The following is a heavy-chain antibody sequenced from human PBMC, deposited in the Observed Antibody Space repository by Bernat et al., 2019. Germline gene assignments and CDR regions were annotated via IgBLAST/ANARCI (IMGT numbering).Heavy chain of an antibody. J-gene: IGHJ4*02. D-gene: IGHD3-22*01. CDR3: ARLGEDYYDSSVDY. Sequence: QVQLQESGPGLVKPSETLSLTCTVSGGSISSYYWSWIRQPPGKGLEWIGYIYYSGSTNYNPSLKSRVTISVDTSKNQFSLKLSSVTAADTAVYYCARLGEDYYDSSVDYWGQGTLVTVSS. CDR1: GGSISSYY. V-gene: IGHV4-59*08. CDR2: IYYSGST.